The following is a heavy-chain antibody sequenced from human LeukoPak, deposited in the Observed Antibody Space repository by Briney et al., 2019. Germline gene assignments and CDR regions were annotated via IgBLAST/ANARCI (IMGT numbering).Heavy chain of an antibody. CDR1: GGTFNSYD. CDR3: TRVAVAGRRGYYMDV. J-gene: IGHJ6*03. D-gene: IGHD6-19*01. V-gene: IGHV1-69*05. Sequence: SVKVPCKASGGTFNSYDISRVRQAPGQGLEWIGVIIPIFGTANYAQKFQGRVTITTDESTRTAYMELSSLRSEDTAVYYCTRVAVAGRRGYYMDVWGKGTTVTVSS. CDR2: IIPIFGTA.